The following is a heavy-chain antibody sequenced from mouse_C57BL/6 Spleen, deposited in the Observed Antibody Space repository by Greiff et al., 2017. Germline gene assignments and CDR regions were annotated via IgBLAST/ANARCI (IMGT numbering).Heavy chain of an antibody. V-gene: IGHV1-7*01. CDR2: INPSSGST. Sequence: VQLQQSGAELAKPGASVKLSCKASGYTFTSYWMHWVKQRPGQGLEWIGYINPSSGSTKYNQKFKDKATLTADNSSSTAYMQLSSLTYEDSAVYYCARSLTGTGYWYFDVWGTGTTVTVSS. CDR1: GYTFTSYW. J-gene: IGHJ1*03. D-gene: IGHD4-1*01. CDR3: ARSLTGTGYWYFDV.